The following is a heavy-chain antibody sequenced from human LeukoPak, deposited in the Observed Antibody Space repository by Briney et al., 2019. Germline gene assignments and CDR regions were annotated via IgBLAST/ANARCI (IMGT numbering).Heavy chain of an antibody. Sequence: ASVKVSCKASGYTFTSYGISWVRQAPGQGLEWMGWISAYNGNTNYAQKFQGRVTITADKSTSTAYMELSSLRSEDTAVYYCARSFGIAYTGVWGQGTLVTVSS. J-gene: IGHJ4*02. CDR2: ISAYNGNT. D-gene: IGHD2-2*02. CDR3: ARSFGIAYTGV. V-gene: IGHV1-18*04. CDR1: GYTFTSYG.